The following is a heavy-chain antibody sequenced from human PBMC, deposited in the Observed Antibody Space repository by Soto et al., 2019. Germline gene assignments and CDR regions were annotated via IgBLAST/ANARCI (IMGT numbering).Heavy chain of an antibody. Sequence: PGGSLRLSCAASGFTFSSYSMNWVRQAPGKGLEWVSYISPRGRTTFYAGSVKGRFTISRDDAKSSLFLQMNNLRAEDTAVYYCATWSGNHYLGLDVWGQGTTVTVSS. J-gene: IGHJ6*02. CDR1: GFTFSSYS. CDR3: ATWSGNHYLGLDV. D-gene: IGHD5-12*01. CDR2: ISPRGRTT. V-gene: IGHV3-48*01.